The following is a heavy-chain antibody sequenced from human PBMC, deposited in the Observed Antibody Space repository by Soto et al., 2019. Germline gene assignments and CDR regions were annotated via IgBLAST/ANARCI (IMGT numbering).Heavy chain of an antibody. CDR3: ATDRDGRRFDF. CDR2: ISPYNGYT. D-gene: IGHD2-8*01. V-gene: IGHV1-18*01. CDR1: GYTFTTYG. J-gene: IGHJ4*02. Sequence: ASVKVSCKASGYTFTTYGISWVRQAPGQGLKRMGWISPYNGYTNYAQNFQGRVTMTTDTSTSTAYMELRSLRSDDTAMYYCATDRDGRRFDFWGQGTLVTVSS.